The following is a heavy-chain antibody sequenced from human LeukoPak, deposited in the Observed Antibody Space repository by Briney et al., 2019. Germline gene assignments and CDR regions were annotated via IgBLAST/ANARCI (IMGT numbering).Heavy chain of an antibody. V-gene: IGHV4-39*07. J-gene: IGHJ4*02. CDR3: ARDSLYCSGGSCYPDY. Sequence: SETLSLTCTVSGGSISSSSYYWGWIRQPPGKGLEWIGSIYHSGSTYYNPSLKSRVTISVDTSKNQFSLKLSSVTAADTAVYYCARDSLYCSGGSCYPDYWGQGTLVTVSS. D-gene: IGHD2-15*01. CDR1: GGSISSSSYY. CDR2: IYHSGST.